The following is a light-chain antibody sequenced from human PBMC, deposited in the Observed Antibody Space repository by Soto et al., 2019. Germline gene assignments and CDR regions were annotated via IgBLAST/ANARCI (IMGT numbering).Light chain of an antibody. CDR2: GAS. J-gene: IGKJ4*01. Sequence: EIVLTQSPGTLSLSPGERATLSCRASQSVSSSYLAWYQQKPGQAPRLLIYGASSRATGIPDRFSGSGYGTDFTLTISRLEPEDFAVYYCQQYGSSSLTCGGGTKVEIK. CDR1: QSVSSSY. V-gene: IGKV3-20*01. CDR3: QQYGSSSLT.